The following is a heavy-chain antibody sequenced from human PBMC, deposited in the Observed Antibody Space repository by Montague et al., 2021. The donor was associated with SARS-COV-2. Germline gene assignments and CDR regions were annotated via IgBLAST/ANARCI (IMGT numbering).Heavy chain of an antibody. D-gene: IGHD3-10*01. Sequence: SETLSLTCAVYGGSFSGYYWSWIRQPPGKGLEWIGEINHSGSTNYNPSLKSRVTISVDTSKNQFSLKLSSVTAADTAVYYCAIAVVRGFSRALDIWGQGTMVTVSA. CDR1: GGSFSGYY. CDR2: INHSGST. V-gene: IGHV4-34*01. J-gene: IGHJ3*02. CDR3: AIAVVRGFSRALDI.